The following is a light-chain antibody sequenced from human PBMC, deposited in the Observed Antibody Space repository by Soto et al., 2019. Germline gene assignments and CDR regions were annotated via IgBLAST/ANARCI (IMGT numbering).Light chain of an antibody. V-gene: IGKV4-1*01. Sequence: DIVMTQSPDSLAVSPGERATTNCKTSQSVFHSSNKHNYLAWYQQKPGQPPKLLIYWASTRESGVPDRFSGSGSGTDFPLTISSLQAEDVAVYYCQQYYTIPLTFGGGTKVEIK. CDR3: QQYYTIPLT. J-gene: IGKJ4*01. CDR1: QSVFHSSNKHNY. CDR2: WAS.